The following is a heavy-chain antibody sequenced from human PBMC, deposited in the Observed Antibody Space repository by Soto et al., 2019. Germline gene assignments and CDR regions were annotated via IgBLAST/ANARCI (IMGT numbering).Heavy chain of an antibody. CDR2: IYPGDSDT. CDR1: GYSFTSYW. V-gene: IGHV5-51*01. Sequence: PGESLKISCKGSGYSFTSYWIGWVRQMPGKGLEWMGIIYPGDSDTRYSPSFQGQVTISADKSISTAYLQWSSLKASDTAMYYCARLKVRDGYNPYYYYGMDVWGQVTTVTVSS. CDR3: ARLKVRDGYNPYYYYGMDV. D-gene: IGHD5-12*01. J-gene: IGHJ6*02.